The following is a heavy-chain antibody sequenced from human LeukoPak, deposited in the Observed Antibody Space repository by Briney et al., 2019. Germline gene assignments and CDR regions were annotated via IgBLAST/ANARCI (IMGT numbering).Heavy chain of an antibody. J-gene: IGHJ4*02. V-gene: IGHV4-31*03. D-gene: IGHD6-13*01. CDR3: ARRYGPASSPYYFDY. CDR1: GGSISSGGYY. Sequence: PSETLSLTCTVSGGSISSGGYYWSWIRQHPGKGLEWSGYICYSGSTYYNPSLKSRVTISVDTSKNQFSLKLSSVTAADTAVYYCARRYGPASSPYYFDYWGQGTLVTVSS. CDR2: ICYSGST.